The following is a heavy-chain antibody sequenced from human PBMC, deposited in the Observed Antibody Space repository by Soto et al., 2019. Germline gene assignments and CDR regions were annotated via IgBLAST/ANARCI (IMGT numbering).Heavy chain of an antibody. CDR2: ISYDGSNK. D-gene: IGHD1-7*01. J-gene: IGHJ4*02. V-gene: IGHV3-30*18. Sequence: QVQLVESGGGVVQPGRSLRLSCAASGFTFSSYGMHWVRQAPGKGLEWVAVISYDGSNKYYADSVKGRFTISRDNSKNTLYLQMNSLRAEDTAVYYCAKPDWNLPILLDYWGQGTLDTVSS. CDR3: AKPDWNLPILLDY. CDR1: GFTFSSYG.